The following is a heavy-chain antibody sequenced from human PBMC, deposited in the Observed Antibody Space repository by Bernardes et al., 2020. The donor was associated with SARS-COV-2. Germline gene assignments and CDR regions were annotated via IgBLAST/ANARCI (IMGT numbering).Heavy chain of an antibody. Sequence: ASVKVSCKASGYTLSDYYMHWVRQAPGQGLEWMGWINPHSGGTNYAQKFQGRVTVTRDTSISTAYMEVSRLTSDDTAVYYCARDLDRLYSGSRTDAFDIWGQGTMVTVSS. V-gene: IGHV1-2*02. D-gene: IGHD1-26*01. CDR2: INPHSGGT. J-gene: IGHJ3*02. CDR3: ARDLDRLYSGSRTDAFDI. CDR1: GYTLSDYY.